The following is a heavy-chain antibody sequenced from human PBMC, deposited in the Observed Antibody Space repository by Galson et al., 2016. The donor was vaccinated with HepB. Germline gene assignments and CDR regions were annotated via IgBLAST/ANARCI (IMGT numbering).Heavy chain of an antibody. CDR1: GFTFSGYE. CDR3: ARESYNRFDP. V-gene: IGHV3-48*03. CDR2: ITSHSDRI. J-gene: IGHJ5*02. Sequence: SLRLSCAASGFTFSGYEMTWVRQAPGNGLEWLACITSHSDRIYYADSAKGRFTISRDNGKNSLFLQMNSLRVEDTAIYYCARESYNRFDPWGQGTLVTVSS.